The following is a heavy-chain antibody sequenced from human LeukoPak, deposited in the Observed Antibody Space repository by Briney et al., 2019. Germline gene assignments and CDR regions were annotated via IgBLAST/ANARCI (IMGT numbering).Heavy chain of an antibody. CDR1: GFTFSNYG. D-gene: IGHD5-12*01. CDR3: AKDFRDGYNHPSYYFDS. V-gene: IGHV3-30*18. CDR2: ISYDGSSE. Sequence: PGGSLRLSCAASGFTFSNYGVHWVRQAPGKGLEWVAVISYDGSSEYYADSVQGRFTVARDNSKNTLYLQMNSLRAEDTVVYYCAKDFRDGYNHPSYYFDSWGQGTPVTVSS. J-gene: IGHJ4*02.